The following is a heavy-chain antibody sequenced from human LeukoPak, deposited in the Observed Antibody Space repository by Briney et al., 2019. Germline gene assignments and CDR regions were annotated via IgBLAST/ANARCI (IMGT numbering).Heavy chain of an antibody. D-gene: IGHD3-22*01. V-gene: IGHV4-61*02. CDR1: GGSTTSGIYY. Sequence: PSETLSLTCTVSGGSTTSGIYYWGWIRQPAGKGLEWIGRFYTEGSTRYNPALKSRVTISVDKSKNQFSLKLSSVTAAHTAVYYCASDYYDSSASINWFDLWGQGTLVTVSS. CDR3: ASDYYDSSASINWFDL. CDR2: FYTEGST. J-gene: IGHJ5*02.